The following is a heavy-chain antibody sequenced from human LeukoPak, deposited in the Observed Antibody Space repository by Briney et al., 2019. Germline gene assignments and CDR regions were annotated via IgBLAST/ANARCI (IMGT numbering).Heavy chain of an antibody. V-gene: IGHV3-23*01. Sequence: GGSLRLSCAVSGFTFSSYAMNWVRQAPGKGLEWVSGISGSGAGTYYADSVKGRFTISRDNAKNSLYLQMNSLRAEDTAVYYCARDVGFGEFPWYFDYWGQGTLVTVSS. CDR2: ISGSGAGT. CDR1: GFTFSSYA. CDR3: ARDVGFGEFPWYFDY. D-gene: IGHD3-10*01. J-gene: IGHJ4*02.